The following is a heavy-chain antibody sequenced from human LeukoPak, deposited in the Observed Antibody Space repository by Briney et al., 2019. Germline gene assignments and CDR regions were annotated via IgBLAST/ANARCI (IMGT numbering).Heavy chain of an antibody. CDR2: INPSGGST. D-gene: IGHD6-6*01. Sequence: GASVTVSFKASGYTFTSYYMHWVRQAPGQGLEWMGIINPSGGSTSYAQKFQGRVTMTRDTSTSTVYMELSSLRSEDTAVYYCARVITSIAARRGEFDYWGQGTLVTVSS. J-gene: IGHJ4*02. CDR1: GYTFTSYY. CDR3: ARVITSIAARRGEFDY. V-gene: IGHV1-46*01.